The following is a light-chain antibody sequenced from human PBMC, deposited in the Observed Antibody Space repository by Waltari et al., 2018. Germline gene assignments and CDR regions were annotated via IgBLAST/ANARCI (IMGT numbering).Light chain of an antibody. CDR1: SSDVCGYNY. CDR3: TSFTTTSTVQ. Sequence: QSALAQPASVSGSPGPSITVSCPGTSSDVCGYNYVSLYHQHPGKAPKVMIYEVSKRPSGVSDRFSGSKSGNTASLTISGLQAEDEADYYCTSFTTTSTVQFGGGTKVTVL. CDR2: EVS. V-gene: IGLV2-14*01. J-gene: IGLJ2*01.